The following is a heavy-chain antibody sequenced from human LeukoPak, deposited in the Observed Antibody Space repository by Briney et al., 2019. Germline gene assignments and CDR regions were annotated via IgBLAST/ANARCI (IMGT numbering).Heavy chain of an antibody. D-gene: IGHD3-16*01. CDR2: IIPIFGKA. J-gene: IGHJ4*02. CDR3: ARGRTSSAYTTLNY. V-gene: IGHV1-69*13. Sequence: SVKVSCKASGGTFSSYAINWLRQAPGQGLEWMGGIIPIFGKANYTQQFHGRVTITADETTNTAYMELSSLRSGDTAVYYCARGRTSSAYTTLNYWGQGSLVTVSS. CDR1: GGTFSSYA.